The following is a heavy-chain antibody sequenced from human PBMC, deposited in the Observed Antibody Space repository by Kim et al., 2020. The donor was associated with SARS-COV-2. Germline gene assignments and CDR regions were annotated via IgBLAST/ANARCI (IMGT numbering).Heavy chain of an antibody. CDR1: GGSFSGYY. Sequence: SETLSLTCAVYGGSFSGYYWSWTRQPPGKGLEWIGEINHSGSTNYNPSLKSRVTISVDTSKNQFSLKLSSVTAADTAVYYCARGMRGGIAAAPKYFDYGGQGTLVTVSS. CDR3: ARGMRGGIAAAPKYFDY. J-gene: IGHJ4*02. CDR2: INHSGST. V-gene: IGHV4-34*01. D-gene: IGHD6-13*01.